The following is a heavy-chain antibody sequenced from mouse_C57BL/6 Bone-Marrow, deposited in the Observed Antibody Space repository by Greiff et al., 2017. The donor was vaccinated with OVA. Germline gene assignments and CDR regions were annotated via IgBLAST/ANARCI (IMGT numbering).Heavy chain of an antibody. CDR1: GFTFSSYA. CDR2: ISDGGSYT. J-gene: IGHJ4*01. CDR3: ARDGYYGSSYYFDY. Sequence: EVKLQESGGGLVKPGGSLKLSCAASGFTFSSYAMSWVRQTPEKRLEWVATISDGGSYTYYPDNVKGRFTISRDNAKNNLYLQMSHLKSEDTAMYYCARDGYYGSSYYFDYWGQGTSVTVSS. D-gene: IGHD1-1*01. V-gene: IGHV5-4*01.